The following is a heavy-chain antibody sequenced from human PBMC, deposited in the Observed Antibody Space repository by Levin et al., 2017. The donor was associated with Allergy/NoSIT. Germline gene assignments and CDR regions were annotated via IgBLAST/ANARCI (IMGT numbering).Heavy chain of an antibody. V-gene: IGHV1-46*01. D-gene: IGHD2-8*01. Sequence: GESLKISCKASGYTFTSYYIHWVRRAPGQGLEWMGIINPSGGIINPSGDSTNYAQKFQGRVTLTTDTSTRTVYMELTSLTSEDTAIYYCAKQGDVYFNWMDTWGQGTLVTVSS. CDR3: AKQGDVYFNWMDT. CDR1: GYTFTSYY. J-gene: IGHJ5*02. CDR2: INPSGGIINPSGDST.